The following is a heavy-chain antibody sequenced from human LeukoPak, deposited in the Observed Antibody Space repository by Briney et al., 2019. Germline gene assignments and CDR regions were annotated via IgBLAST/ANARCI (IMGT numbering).Heavy chain of an antibody. V-gene: IGHV1-2*02. CDR3: ARDHIVATIWFDY. D-gene: IGHD5-12*01. CDR2: INPNSGGT. CDR1: GYTFTGYY. Sequence: ASVKVSCKASGYTFTGYYMHWVRQAPGQGLEWMGWINPNSGGTNYAQKFQGRVTMTRDTSISTAYMELSRLRSDDTAVYYCARDHIVATIWFDYWGQGTLVTVSS. J-gene: IGHJ4*02.